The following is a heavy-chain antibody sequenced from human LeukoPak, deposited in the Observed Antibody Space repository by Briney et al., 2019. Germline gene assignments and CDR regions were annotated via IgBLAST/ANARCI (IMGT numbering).Heavy chain of an antibody. J-gene: IGHJ5*02. CDR1: GGSINSSNYY. D-gene: IGHD3-3*01. V-gene: IGHV4-39*01. CDR2: IYYSGST. Sequence: SETLSLTCTVSGGSINSSNYYWGWIRQPPGKGLEWIGTIYYSGSTYYNPSLKSRVTISVDTSKNQLSLKLISVTAADTAVYYCVRHGTPWGFGVVFDPWGQGSLVTVSS. CDR3: VRHGTPWGFGVVFDP.